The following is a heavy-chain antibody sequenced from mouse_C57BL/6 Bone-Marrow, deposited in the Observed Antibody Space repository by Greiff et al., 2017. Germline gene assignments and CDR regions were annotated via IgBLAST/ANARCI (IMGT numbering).Heavy chain of an antibody. D-gene: IGHD2-5*01. CDR3: TTRAIVTQYSFDY. J-gene: IGHJ2*01. CDR1: GFNIKDDY. Sequence: EVQLQQSGAELVRPGASVKLSCTASGFNIKDDYMHWVKQRPEQGLEWIGWIDPENGDTEYASKFQGKATITAEPSSNTAYLQLSSLTSEATAFYDSTTRAIVTQYSFDYWGQGTTLTVSS. CDR2: IDPENGDT. V-gene: IGHV14-4*01.